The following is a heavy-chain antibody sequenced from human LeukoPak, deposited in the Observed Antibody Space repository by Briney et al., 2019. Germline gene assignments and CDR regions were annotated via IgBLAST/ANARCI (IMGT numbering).Heavy chain of an antibody. Sequence: PGGSLRLSRAASGFTFSSYWMYWVRQAPGKGLVWVSRIISDGSSTSYADSVKGRFTISRDNAKNTLYLQMNSLRPEDTAVYYCATIAAAGEYFDYWGQGTLVTVSS. CDR3: ATIAAAGEYFDY. J-gene: IGHJ4*02. V-gene: IGHV3-74*01. CDR2: IISDGSST. CDR1: GFTFSSYW. D-gene: IGHD6-13*01.